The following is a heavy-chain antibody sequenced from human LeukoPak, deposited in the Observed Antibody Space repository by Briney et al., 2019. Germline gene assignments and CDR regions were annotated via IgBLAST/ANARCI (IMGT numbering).Heavy chain of an antibody. Sequence: PSETLSLTCTVSGGSISSYYWSWIRQPPGKGLEWIGYIYYSGTTYYNPSLRGRVTISVDTSNNQFSLKLTSVTAADTAVFYCGREDLVHTFAYWGHGTLVTVSS. CDR1: GGSISSYY. D-gene: IGHD3-3*01. J-gene: IGHJ4*01. V-gene: IGHV4-59*12. CDR3: GREDLVHTFAY. CDR2: IYYSGTT.